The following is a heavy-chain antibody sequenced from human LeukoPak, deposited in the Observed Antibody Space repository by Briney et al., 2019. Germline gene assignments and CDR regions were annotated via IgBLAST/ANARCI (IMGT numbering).Heavy chain of an antibody. Sequence: GRSLRLSCAASGFTFSSYGMHWVRQAPGKGLEWVAVISYDGSNRYYADSAKGRFTISRDNSKNTLYLQMNSLRAEDTAVYYCAKELHSGSYYPAFDYWGQGTLVTVSS. CDR3: AKELHSGSYYPAFDY. CDR1: GFTFSSYG. V-gene: IGHV3-30*18. D-gene: IGHD1-26*01. CDR2: ISYDGSNR. J-gene: IGHJ4*02.